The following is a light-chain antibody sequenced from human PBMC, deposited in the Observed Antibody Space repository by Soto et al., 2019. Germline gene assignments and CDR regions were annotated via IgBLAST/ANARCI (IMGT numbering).Light chain of an antibody. CDR2: KAS. CDR3: QQYNSYSWT. Sequence: SAXVGERVTITCRASQSISSWLAWYQQKPGKAPKLLIYKASSLESGVPSRFSGSGSGTEFTLTISSLQPDDFATYYCQQYNSYSWTFGQGTKVDI. CDR1: QSISSW. J-gene: IGKJ1*01. V-gene: IGKV1-5*03.